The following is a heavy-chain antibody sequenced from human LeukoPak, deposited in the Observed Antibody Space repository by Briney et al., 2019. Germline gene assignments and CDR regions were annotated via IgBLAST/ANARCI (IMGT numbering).Heavy chain of an antibody. V-gene: IGHV4-59*01. CDR1: GGSISDYF. J-gene: IGHJ6*03. CDR3: ARVKVAATPLGYYYYMDV. CDR2: MHHSGSA. Sequence: SETLSLTCTVSGGSISDYFWSWVRQSPGKGLEWIGFMHHSGSANSNPSLKSRVTISVDTSKNQFSLKLSSVTAADTAVYYCARVKVAATPLGYYYYMDVWGKGTTVTISS. D-gene: IGHD2-15*01.